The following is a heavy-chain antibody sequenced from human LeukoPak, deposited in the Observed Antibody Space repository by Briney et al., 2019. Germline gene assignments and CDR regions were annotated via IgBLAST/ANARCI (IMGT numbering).Heavy chain of an antibody. Sequence: GGSLRLSCAGSGFTFGGYGMHWFRQTPGKGLEWVAGIAYDGSRAYYADSVKGRFTISRDNSKNTMSVQMGDLRAEDTAVYYCTRYNSDHFDYWGQGTLVTVSS. CDR3: TRYNSDHFDY. D-gene: IGHD6-19*01. CDR2: IAYDGSRA. V-gene: IGHV3-33*01. CDR1: GFTFGGYG. J-gene: IGHJ4*02.